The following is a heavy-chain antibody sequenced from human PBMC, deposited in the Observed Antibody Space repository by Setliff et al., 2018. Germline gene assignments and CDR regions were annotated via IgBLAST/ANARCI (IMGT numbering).Heavy chain of an antibody. Sequence: SETLSLTCTVSGGSISSSSYYWGWIRQPPGKGLEWIGSIYYRGSTYYNPSLKSRVTISIDTSNNQFSLKLSSVTAADTAVYYCARDLYDYVWGTYRYHDAFDIWGQGTMVTVSS. CDR1: GGSISSSSYY. D-gene: IGHD3-16*02. V-gene: IGHV4-39*07. J-gene: IGHJ3*02. CDR2: IYYRGST. CDR3: ARDLYDYVWGTYRYHDAFDI.